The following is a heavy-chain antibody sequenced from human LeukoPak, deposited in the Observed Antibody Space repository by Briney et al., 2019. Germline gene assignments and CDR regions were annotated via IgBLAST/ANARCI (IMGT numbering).Heavy chain of an antibody. J-gene: IGHJ1*01. D-gene: IGHD3-22*01. CDR1: GGSLTSYY. Sequence: SETLSLTCSVSGGSLTSYYWSWIRQPAGKGLEWIGRIYSSGRTNYNPSLKSRVTMSVDTSKNQFSLKLRSVTAADTAVYYCARDLGYDSSGDYYAYFQLWGQGTRLTVSS. V-gene: IGHV4-4*07. CDR3: ARDLGYDSSGDYYAYFQL. CDR2: IYSSGRT.